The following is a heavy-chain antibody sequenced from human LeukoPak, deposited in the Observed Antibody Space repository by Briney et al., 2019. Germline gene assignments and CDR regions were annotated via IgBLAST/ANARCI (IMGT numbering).Heavy chain of an antibody. J-gene: IGHJ4*02. V-gene: IGHV3-30*04. CDR1: GFTFSGSA. CDR2: ISYDGGDK. CDR3: VKEGVEYSYSYGDY. Sequence: GGSLKLSCAASGFTFSGSAMHWVRQASGKGLEWVALISYDGGDKYYAESMKGRITISRDNAENTLYLQMNNLRPDDTAFYFCVKEGVEYSYSYGDYWGQGTLVTVSS. D-gene: IGHD3-16*01.